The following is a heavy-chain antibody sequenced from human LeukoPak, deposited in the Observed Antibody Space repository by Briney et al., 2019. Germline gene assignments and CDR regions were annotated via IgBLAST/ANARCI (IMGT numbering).Heavy chain of an antibody. D-gene: IGHD1-26*01. CDR2: VKEDGSER. Sequence: PGGSLRLSCGVSGFSLSNYWMTWVRQAPGKGLEWPGSVKEDGSERYHVDSLKGRFTISRDNAKNSLFLQLNSLGAEDTAVYYCARGYSYLDYWGQGALVTVSS. CDR1: GFSLSNYW. CDR3: ARGYSYLDY. J-gene: IGHJ4*02. V-gene: IGHV3-7*05.